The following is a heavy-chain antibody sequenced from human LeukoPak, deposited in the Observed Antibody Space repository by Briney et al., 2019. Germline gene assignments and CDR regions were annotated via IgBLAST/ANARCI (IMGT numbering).Heavy chain of an antibody. CDR3: AKGGLGNYDSSGYYYQPFDY. V-gene: IGHV3-23*01. D-gene: IGHD3-22*01. CDR1: GFTFSSYA. CDR2: ISGSGGST. J-gene: IGHJ4*02. Sequence: GSLRLSCAASGFTFSSYAMSWVRQAPGEGLEWVSAISGSGGSTYYADSVKGRFTISRDNSKNTLYLQMNSLRAEDTAVYYCAKGGLGNYDSSGYYYQPFDYWGQGTLVTVSS.